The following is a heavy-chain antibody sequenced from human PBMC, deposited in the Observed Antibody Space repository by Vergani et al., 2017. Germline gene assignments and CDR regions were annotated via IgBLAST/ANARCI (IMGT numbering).Heavy chain of an antibody. V-gene: IGHV1-69*04. CDR3: ARGGYDFWSGYWGDY. CDR1: GGTFSSYA. Sequence: QVQLVQSGAEVKKPGSSVKVSCKASGGTFSSYAISWVRQAPGQGLEWMGRIIPILGIANYAQKFQGRVTITADKSTSTAYMELSSVTAADTAVYYCARGGYDFWSGYWGDYWGQGTLVTVSS. CDR2: IIPILGIA. J-gene: IGHJ4*02. D-gene: IGHD3-3*01.